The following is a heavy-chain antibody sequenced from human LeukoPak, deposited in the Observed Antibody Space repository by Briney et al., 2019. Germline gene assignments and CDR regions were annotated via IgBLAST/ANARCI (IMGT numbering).Heavy chain of an antibody. CDR1: GFTFSSYA. J-gene: IGHJ3*02. CDR2: ISGSGGST. D-gene: IGHD3-16*02. CDR3: AKITYDYVWGSYRPGGAFDI. Sequence: GGSLRLSCAASGFTFSSYAMSWVRQAPGKGLEWVSAISGSGGSTYYADSVKGRFTISRDNSKNTLYLQMNSLRAEDTAVYYRAKITYDYVWGSYRPGGAFDIWGQGTMVTVSS. V-gene: IGHV3-23*01.